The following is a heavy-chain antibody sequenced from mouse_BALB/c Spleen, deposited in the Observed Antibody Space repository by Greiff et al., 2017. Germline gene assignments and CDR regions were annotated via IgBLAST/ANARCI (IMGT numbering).Heavy chain of an antibody. V-gene: IGHV1-18*01. J-gene: IGHJ2*01. CDR2: INPNNGGT. CDR1: GYTFTDYN. Sequence: EVQLQQSGPELVKPGASVKIPCKASGYTFTDYNMDWVKQSHGKSLEWIGDINPNNGGTIYNQKFKGKATLTVDKSSSTAYMELRSLTSEDTAVYYCARGNGNYPYYCDYWGQGTTLTVSS. CDR3: ARGNGNYPYYCDY. D-gene: IGHD2-1*01.